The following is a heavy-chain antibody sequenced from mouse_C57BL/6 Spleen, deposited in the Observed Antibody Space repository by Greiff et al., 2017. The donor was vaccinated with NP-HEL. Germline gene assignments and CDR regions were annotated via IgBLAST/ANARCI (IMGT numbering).Heavy chain of an antibody. J-gene: IGHJ2*01. CDR2: IYPRSGNT. CDR3: ARWEITTVVAPIDY. CDR1: GYTFTSYG. D-gene: IGHD1-1*01. Sequence: VQLQQSGAELARPGASVKLSCKASGYTFTSYGISWVKQRTGQGLEWIGEIYPRSGNTYYNEKSKGKATLTADKSSSTAYMELRSLTSEDSAVYFCARWEITTVVAPIDYWGQGTTLTVSS. V-gene: IGHV1-81*01.